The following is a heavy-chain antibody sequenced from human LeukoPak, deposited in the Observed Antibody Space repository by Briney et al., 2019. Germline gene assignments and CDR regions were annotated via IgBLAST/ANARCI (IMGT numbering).Heavy chain of an antibody. CDR1: GFTFGSYW. D-gene: IGHD3-22*01. CDR3: ARSLPTYYYDSSGLFDY. CDR2: IKQDGSEK. V-gene: IGHV3-7*01. J-gene: IGHJ4*02. Sequence: GGSLRLSXAASGFTFGSYWMSWVRQAPGKGLEWLANIKQDGSEKYYVDSVKGRFTISRDNAKNSLYLQMNSLRAEDTAVYYCARSLPTYYYDSSGLFDYWGQGTLVTVSS.